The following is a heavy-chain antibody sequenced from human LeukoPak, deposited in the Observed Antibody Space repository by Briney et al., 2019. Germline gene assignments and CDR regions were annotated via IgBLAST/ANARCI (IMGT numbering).Heavy chain of an antibody. J-gene: IGHJ4*02. CDR2: ISYDGSNK. V-gene: IGHV3-30-3*01. Sequence: PGRSLRLSCAASGFTFSSYAMHWVRQAPGKGLGWVAVISYDGSNKYYADSVKGRFTISRDNSKNTLYLQMNSLRAEDTAVYYCAREGSGYHTTYFDYWGQGTLVTVSS. CDR3: AREGSGYHTTYFDY. CDR1: GFTFSSYA. D-gene: IGHD3-22*01.